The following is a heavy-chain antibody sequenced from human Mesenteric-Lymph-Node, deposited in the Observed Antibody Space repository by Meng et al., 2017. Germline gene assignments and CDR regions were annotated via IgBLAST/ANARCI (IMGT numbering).Heavy chain of an antibody. J-gene: IGHJ4*02. CDR1: GFTFSSYW. Sequence: GESLKISCAASGFTFSSYWMSWVRQAPGKGLEWGANIKQDGSEKYYVDSVKGRFTISRDNAKNSLYLQMNSLRAEDTAVYYCAKVQGRELHYWGQGTLVTVSS. CDR2: IKQDGSEK. D-gene: IGHD1-26*01. CDR3: AKVQGRELHY. V-gene: IGHV3-7*03.